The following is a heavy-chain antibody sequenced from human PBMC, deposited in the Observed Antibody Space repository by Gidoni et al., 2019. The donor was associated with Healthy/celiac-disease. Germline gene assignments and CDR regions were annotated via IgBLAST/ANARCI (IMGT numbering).Heavy chain of an antibody. V-gene: IGHV4-39*02. CDR3: AREGITIFGVVPENWFDP. J-gene: IGHJ5*02. CDR2: IYSSGST. Sequence: QLQLQESGPGLVKPSEPLSPTCTVSGGSISRSSSYWGWIRQPPGKGLEWIGSIYSSGSTYYNPSLKSRVTISVDTSKNQFSLKLSSVTAADTAVYYCAREGITIFGVVPENWFDPWGQGTLVTVSS. CDR1: GGSISRSSSY. D-gene: IGHD3-3*01.